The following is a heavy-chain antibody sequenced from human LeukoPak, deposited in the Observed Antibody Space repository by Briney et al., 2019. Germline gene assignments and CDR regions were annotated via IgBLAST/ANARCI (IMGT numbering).Heavy chain of an antibody. CDR2: IYPRDSDT. Sequence: GESLKISCQGSGYSFTNFWIAWVRQMPGKGLEWMGFIYPRDSDTRYSPSFEGQVTISADKSISTAYLQWSSLKASDTAMYYCARVAYSGSWYAGLDYWGQGALVTVSS. D-gene: IGHD6-19*01. CDR3: ARVAYSGSWYAGLDY. CDR1: GYSFTNFW. J-gene: IGHJ4*02. V-gene: IGHV5-51*01.